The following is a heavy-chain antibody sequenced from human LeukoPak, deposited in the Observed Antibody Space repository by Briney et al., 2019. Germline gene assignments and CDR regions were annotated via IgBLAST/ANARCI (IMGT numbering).Heavy chain of an antibody. CDR3: ARELVATMVDY. V-gene: IGHV1-2*02. J-gene: IGHJ4*02. CDR1: GYTFPGYY. Sequence: GASVKVSCKASGYTFPGYYMHWVRQAPGQGLEWMGWINPNSGGTKYAQKFQGRVTMTRDTSITTAYMELSRLRSDDTAVYYCARELVATMVDYWGQGTLVTVSS. CDR2: INPNSGGT. D-gene: IGHD5-12*01.